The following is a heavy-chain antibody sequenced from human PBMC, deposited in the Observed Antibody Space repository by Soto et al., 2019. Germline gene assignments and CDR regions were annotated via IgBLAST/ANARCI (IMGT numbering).Heavy chain of an antibody. CDR1: GGSISSYY. J-gene: IGHJ5*02. Sequence: SETLYLTCTVSGGSISSYYWSCIRQPPGKGLEGIGYSYYSGSTNYNPSLKSRVTISVDTSKNQFSLKLSSVTAADTAVYYCAREAENNWFEPWGQGTMVTVSS. CDR2: SYYSGST. D-gene: IGHD6-25*01. CDR3: AREAENNWFEP. V-gene: IGHV4-59*01.